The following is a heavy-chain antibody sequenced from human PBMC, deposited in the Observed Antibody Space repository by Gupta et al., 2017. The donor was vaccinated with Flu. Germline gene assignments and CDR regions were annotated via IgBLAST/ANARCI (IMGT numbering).Heavy chain of an antibody. CDR3: ATLRSIALVGGYFDH. J-gene: IGHJ4*02. V-gene: IGHV5-51*01. Sequence: RQMPGKGLEWMGVIYPGDSETRYSPSFQGQVTMSVDKSINTAYLQWTSLKASDTAIYYCATLRSIALVGGYFDHWGQGTLVPVSP. CDR2: IYPGDSET. D-gene: IGHD3-10*01.